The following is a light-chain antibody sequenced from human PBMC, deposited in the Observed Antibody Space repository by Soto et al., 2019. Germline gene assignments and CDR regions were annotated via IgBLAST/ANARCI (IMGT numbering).Light chain of an antibody. CDR2: GSS. CDR1: QSVSNNY. V-gene: IGKV3-20*01. CDR3: QQYGSSPPYT. J-gene: IGKJ2*01. Sequence: EVVLTQSPGTLSLSPGERATLSCRASQSVSNNYFAWYQQKPGQAPRLLIFGSSDRATGTPDRFSGSGSGTDFTLTISRLEPEEFAVYYCQQYGSSPPYTFGQGTKLEIK.